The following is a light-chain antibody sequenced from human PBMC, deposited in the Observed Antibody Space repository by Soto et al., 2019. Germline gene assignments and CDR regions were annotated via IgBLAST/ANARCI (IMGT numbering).Light chain of an antibody. CDR3: QQYAGSPLT. J-gene: IGKJ4*01. Sequence: EIVLTQSPATLSLSPGERATLSCRASQSVSSSYLGWYQQKPGQAPRLLIYGTSSRATGIPDRFSGSGSGTDFTLTISRLEPEDFAVYYCQQYAGSPLTFGGGTKVEI. V-gene: IGKV3-20*01. CDR2: GTS. CDR1: QSVSSSY.